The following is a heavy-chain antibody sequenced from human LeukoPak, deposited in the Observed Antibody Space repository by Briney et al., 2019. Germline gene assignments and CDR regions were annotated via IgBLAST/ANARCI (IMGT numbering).Heavy chain of an antibody. CDR3: TTDAGHCSGSSCQPAHY. Sequence: GGSLRLSCAASGFSFSVVWMHWVRQAPGKGLEWIGRIKSNDDGGTADYAAPVKDRFTISRDDSTHTVDLQMNSLKTEDTAVYYCTTDAGHCSGSSCQPAHYWGQGTLVTVSS. CDR2: IKSNDDGGTA. D-gene: IGHD2-2*01. V-gene: IGHV3-15*01. CDR1: GFSFSVVW. J-gene: IGHJ4*02.